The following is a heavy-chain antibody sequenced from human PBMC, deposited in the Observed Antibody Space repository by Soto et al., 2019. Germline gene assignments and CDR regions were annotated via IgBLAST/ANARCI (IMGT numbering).Heavy chain of an antibody. CDR3: ARDPPETPSDY. CDR1: GYTFTDYG. Sequence: QVQLVQSGADVKKPGASVRVSCKASGYTFTDYGITWVRQAPGQGLEWVGWISAKNGDTNLAQKFRGRVTLTTDTSTGTAYMDLRSLTPDDTAVYYCARDPPETPSDYWGQGTLVTVSS. V-gene: IGHV1-18*01. CDR2: ISAKNGDT. J-gene: IGHJ4*02.